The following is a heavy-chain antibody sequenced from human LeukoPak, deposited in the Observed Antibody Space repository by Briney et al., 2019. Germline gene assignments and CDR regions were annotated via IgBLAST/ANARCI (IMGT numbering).Heavy chain of an antibody. CDR1: GYTFTSYG. D-gene: IGHD6-19*01. J-gene: IGHJ6*02. CDR3: ARDTSGWYLNYYYYGMDV. Sequence: SVKVSCKASGYTFTSYGISWVRQAPGQGLEWMGGIIPIFGTANYAQKFQGRVTITADESTSTAYMELSSLRSEDTAVYYCARDTSGWYLNYYYYGMDVWGQGTTVTVSS. CDR2: IIPIFGTA. V-gene: IGHV1-69*13.